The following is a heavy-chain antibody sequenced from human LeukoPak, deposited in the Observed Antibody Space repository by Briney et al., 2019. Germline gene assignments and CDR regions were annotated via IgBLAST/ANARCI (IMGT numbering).Heavy chain of an antibody. Sequence: GASVKVSRKASAGTFSSYAISWVRQAPGQGLEWMGRTIPIFGTANYAQKFQGRVTITTDESTSTAYMELSSLRSEDTAVYYCARDRAWVYSNPIYYYYYYMDVWGKGTTVTVSS. CDR1: AGTFSSYA. D-gene: IGHD6-13*01. CDR3: ARDRAWVYSNPIYYYYYYMDV. J-gene: IGHJ6*03. CDR2: TIPIFGTA. V-gene: IGHV1-69*05.